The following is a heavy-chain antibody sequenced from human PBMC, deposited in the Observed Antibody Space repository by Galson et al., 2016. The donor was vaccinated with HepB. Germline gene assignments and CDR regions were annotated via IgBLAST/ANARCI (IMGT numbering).Heavy chain of an antibody. CDR1: GYDFADFG. V-gene: IGHV1-18*01. Sequence: SVKVSCKASGYDFADFGITWVRQAPGQGLEWLGWSATSTSNRNYAQRIQGRLTLTTDTFTNTAFLTLSRLRPNDTAIYFCARGSRGQGLLRWGQGTLVTVSS. CDR3: ARGSRGQGLLR. CDR2: SATSTSNR. D-gene: IGHD3-10*01. J-gene: IGHJ4*02.